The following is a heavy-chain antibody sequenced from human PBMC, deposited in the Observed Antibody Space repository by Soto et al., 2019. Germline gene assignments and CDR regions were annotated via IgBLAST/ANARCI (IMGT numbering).Heavy chain of an antibody. D-gene: IGHD3-10*01. CDR3: ANGGLWFGEAVDY. V-gene: IGHV3-23*01. Sequence: EVQLLEYGGGLVQPGGSLRLSCAASGFTFSSYAMSWVRQAPGKGLEWVSAISGSGGSTYYADSVKGRFTISRDNSKNTLYLQMNSLRAEDTAVYYCANGGLWFGEAVDYWGQGTLVTVSS. CDR2: ISGSGGST. CDR1: GFTFSSYA. J-gene: IGHJ4*02.